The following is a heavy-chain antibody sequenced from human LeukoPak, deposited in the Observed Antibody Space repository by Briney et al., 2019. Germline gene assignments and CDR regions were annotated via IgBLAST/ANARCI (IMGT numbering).Heavy chain of an antibody. Sequence: GGSLRLSCAASGFNLNSFSMNWVRQAPGKGLEWVSYISSSGDNIHYSDSVEGRFTASRDNAKNSLYLQMNSLRAEDTAVYYCARGCGDCYPPSYYYYMDVWGKGTTVTISS. D-gene: IGHD2-21*02. V-gene: IGHV3-48*01. J-gene: IGHJ6*03. CDR3: ARGCGDCYPPSYYYYMDV. CDR1: GFNLNSFS. CDR2: ISSSGDNI.